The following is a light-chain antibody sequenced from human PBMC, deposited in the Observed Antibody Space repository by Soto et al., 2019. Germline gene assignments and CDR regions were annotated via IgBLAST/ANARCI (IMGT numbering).Light chain of an antibody. CDR1: QSVSSTY. J-gene: IGKJ4*01. V-gene: IGKV3-20*01. Sequence: EIVLTQSPGTLSLSPGERATLSCRASQSVSSTYLAWYQQKPGQAPRLLIYGASSRDTGIPDRFSGSGSGTDLTLTISRLEPEDFAVYYCQHYGSLVLTFGGGTKVEIK. CDR2: GAS. CDR3: QHYGSLVLT.